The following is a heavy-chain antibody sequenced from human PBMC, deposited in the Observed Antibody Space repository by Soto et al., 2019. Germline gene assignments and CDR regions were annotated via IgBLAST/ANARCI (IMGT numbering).Heavy chain of an antibody. CDR3: ARVKTGTGDYFDY. J-gene: IGHJ4*02. CDR2: ISTLNDNT. D-gene: IGHD1-1*01. CDR1: GYTFTNYG. Sequence: VSVKVSCKTSGYTFTNYGITWVRQAPGQGLEWMGWISTLNDNTNYAQRFRGRVSMTADSSTTTAYMELRSLRPDDTAVYYCARVKTGTGDYFDYWGQGTPVTVSS. V-gene: IGHV1-18*01.